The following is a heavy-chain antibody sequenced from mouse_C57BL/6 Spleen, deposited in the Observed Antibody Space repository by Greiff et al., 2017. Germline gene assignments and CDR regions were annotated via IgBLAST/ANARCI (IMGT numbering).Heavy chain of an antibody. CDR3: ARDGRDCFDY. CDR1: GYTFTSYT. J-gene: IGHJ2*01. CDR2: INPSSGYT. Sequence: QFQLQQSGAELARPGASVKMSCKASGYTFTSYTMHWVKQRPGQGLEWIGYINPSSGYTKYNQKFKDKATLTADKASSTAYMQLNSLTSEDSAVYYCARDGRDCFDYWGQGTTLTVSS. V-gene: IGHV1-4*01. D-gene: IGHD1-1*01.